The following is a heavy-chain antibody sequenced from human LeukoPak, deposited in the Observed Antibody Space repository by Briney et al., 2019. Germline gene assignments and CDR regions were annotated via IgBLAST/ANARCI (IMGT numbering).Heavy chain of an antibody. J-gene: IGHJ4*02. CDR2: ISYDGSNK. V-gene: IGHV3-30*18. CDR3: AKAHSGSYTGYFDY. Sequence: GGSLRLSCAASGFTFSSYGMRWVRQAPGKGLEWVAVISYDGSNKYYADSVKGRFTISRDNSKNTLYLQMNSLRAEDTAVYYCAKAHSGSYTGYFDYWGQGTLVTVSS. D-gene: IGHD1-26*01. CDR1: GFTFSSYG.